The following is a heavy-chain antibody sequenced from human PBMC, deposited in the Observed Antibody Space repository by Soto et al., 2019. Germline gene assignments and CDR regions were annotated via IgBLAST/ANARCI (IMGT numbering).Heavy chain of an antibody. CDR3: AKAGKQQLGTWYY. J-gene: IGHJ4*02. Sequence: GGSLRLSCAASGFTFSSYAMSWVRQAPGKGLEWVSAISGSGGSTYYADSMKGRFTISRDNSKNTLYLQMNSLRAEDTAVYYCAKAGKQQLGTWYYWGQGTLVTVSS. V-gene: IGHV3-23*01. CDR2: ISGSGGST. D-gene: IGHD6-13*01. CDR1: GFTFSSYA.